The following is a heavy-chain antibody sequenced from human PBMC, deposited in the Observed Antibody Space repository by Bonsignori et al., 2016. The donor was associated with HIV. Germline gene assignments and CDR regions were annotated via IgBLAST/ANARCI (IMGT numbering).Heavy chain of an antibody. D-gene: IGHD1-26*01. V-gene: IGHV4-59*01. CDR3: ARDGSLTDAFDI. J-gene: IGHJ3*02. Sequence: WIRQPPGKGLEWIGYIYYSGSTNYNPSLKSRVTISVDTSKNQFSLKLSSVTAADTAVYYCARDGSLTDAFDIWGQGTMVTVSS. CDR2: IYYSGST.